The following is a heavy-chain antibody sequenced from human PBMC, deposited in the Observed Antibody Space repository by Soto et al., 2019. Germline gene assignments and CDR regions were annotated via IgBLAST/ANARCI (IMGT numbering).Heavy chain of an antibody. Sequence: EVQLLESGGGLVQPGGSLRLSCATSGFTFSNYAMIWVRQAPGKGLELVSGILAGGNGISYADSVKGRFTISRDNSKNTLYLQMNCLRAEDTAVDKCAKDAVDGDGIWLAEYWGQVTRVTFSS. D-gene: IGHD4-17*01. CDR1: GFTFSNYA. V-gene: IGHV3-23*01. CDR2: ILAGGNGI. CDR3: AKDAVDGDGIWLAEY. J-gene: IGHJ4*02.